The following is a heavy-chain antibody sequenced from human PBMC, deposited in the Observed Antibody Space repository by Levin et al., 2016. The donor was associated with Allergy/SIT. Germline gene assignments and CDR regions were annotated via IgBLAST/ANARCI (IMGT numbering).Heavy chain of an antibody. CDR2: IYYSGSA. J-gene: IGHJ5*02. D-gene: IGHD1-1*01. V-gene: IGHV4-39*02. Sequence: SETLSLTCIVSGDSLSRNPHYWVWIRQSPRKGLEWVASIYYSGSAYYNPSLRSRLKMSIDTSKNQFSLQLTSVTAADTAVYYCARGTGTGAHAEKDGWFDPWGQGTLVTVSS. CDR3: ARGTGTGAHAEKDGWFDP. CDR1: GDSLSRNPHY.